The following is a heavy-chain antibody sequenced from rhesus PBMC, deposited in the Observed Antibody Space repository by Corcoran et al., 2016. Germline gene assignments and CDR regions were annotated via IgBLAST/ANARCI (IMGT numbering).Heavy chain of an antibody. J-gene: IGHJ3*01. CDR2: INSGGGST. CDR1: GFTFSSYG. V-gene: IGHV3S5*01. Sequence: EVQLVETGGGLVQPGGSLKLSCAASGFTFSSYGMSWVRQAPGKGLEWVSAINSGGGSTYYADSVTGRFTISRDNSKTTLSLQMNSLRAEDTAVYYCAKALPTYYNFWTGPFDFWGQGLRVTVSS. CDR3: AKALPTYYNFWTGPFDF. D-gene: IGHD3-3*01.